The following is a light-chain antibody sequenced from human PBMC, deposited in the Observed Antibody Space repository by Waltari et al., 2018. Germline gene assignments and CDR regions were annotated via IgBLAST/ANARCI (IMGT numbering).Light chain of an antibody. CDR3: SSYTTRGTVV. V-gene: IGLV2-14*01. J-gene: IGLJ2*01. CDR2: DVT. Sequence: QSALTQPASLSGSPGQSITISCHGTDTDIANYNYVSWYQPHPGKVPKLIIYDVTLRPSGVSYRFSGSKSGNTASLSISALQAEDEAGYYCSSYTTRGTVVFGGGTTLTV. CDR1: DTDIANYNY.